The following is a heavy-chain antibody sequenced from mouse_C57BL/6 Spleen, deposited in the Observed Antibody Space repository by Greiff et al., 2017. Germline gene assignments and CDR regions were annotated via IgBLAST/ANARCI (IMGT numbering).Heavy chain of an antibody. V-gene: IGHV1-80*01. J-gene: IGHJ4*01. CDR3: ARGGYDSMDY. Sequence: QVQLQQSGAELVKPGASVKISCKASGYAFSSYWMDWVKQRPGKGLEWIGQIYPGDGDTNYNGKFKGKDTLTADKSSSTAYMQLSSLTSEDSAVYFCARGGYDSMDYWGQGTSVTVSS. CDR1: GYAFSSYW. CDR2: IYPGDGDT. D-gene: IGHD2-2*01.